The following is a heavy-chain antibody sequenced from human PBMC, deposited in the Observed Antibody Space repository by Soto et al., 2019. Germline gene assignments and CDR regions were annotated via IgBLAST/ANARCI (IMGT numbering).Heavy chain of an antibody. CDR2: ISAYNGNT. D-gene: IGHD3-3*01. Sequence: ASVKVSCKASGYTFTSYGISWVRQAPGQGLEWMGWISAYNGNTNYAQKLQGRVTMTTDTSTGTAYMELRSLRSDDTAVYYCARSRITIFGVVITYFDYWGQGTLVTVPS. J-gene: IGHJ4*02. CDR1: GYTFTSYG. CDR3: ARSRITIFGVVITYFDY. V-gene: IGHV1-18*01.